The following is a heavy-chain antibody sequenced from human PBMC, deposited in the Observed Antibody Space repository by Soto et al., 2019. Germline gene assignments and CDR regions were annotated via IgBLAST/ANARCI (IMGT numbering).Heavy chain of an antibody. CDR3: AREAHDYGDSTGAFDI. D-gene: IGHD4-17*01. J-gene: IGHJ3*02. CDR1: GGSISSGGYY. V-gene: IGHV4-31*03. CDR2: IYYSVST. Sequence: QVQLQESGPGLVKPSQTLSLTCTVSGGSISSGGYYWSWIRQHPGKGLDWIGYIYYSVSTYYNPSLKSRVTISVDTSKNQFSLKLSSVTAADTAVYYCAREAHDYGDSTGAFDIWGQGTMVTVSS.